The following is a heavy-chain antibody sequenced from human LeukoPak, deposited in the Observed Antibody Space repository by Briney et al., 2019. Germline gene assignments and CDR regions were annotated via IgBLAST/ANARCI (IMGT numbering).Heavy chain of an antibody. V-gene: IGHV1-24*01. J-gene: IGHJ6*03. CDR2: FDPEDGET. D-gene: IGHD4-17*01. CDR1: GYTFNGYY. CDR3: ATDGTRLYGDYVNGPQGYYYYYMDV. Sequence: AASVKVSCKASGYTFNGYYMHWVRQAPGKGLEWMGGFDPEDGETIYAQKFQGRVTMTEDTSTDTAYMELSSLRSEDTAVYYCATDGTRLYGDYVNGPQGYYYYYMDVWGKGTTVTISS.